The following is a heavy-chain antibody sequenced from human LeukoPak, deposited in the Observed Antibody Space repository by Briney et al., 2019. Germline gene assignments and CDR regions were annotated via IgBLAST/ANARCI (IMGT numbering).Heavy chain of an antibody. CDR3: ARELRVAATYWFDP. J-gene: IGHJ5*02. CDR2: IYYSGST. D-gene: IGHD2-15*01. Sequence: SETLSLTCTVSGGSVSSYYWSWIRQPPGKGLEWIGDIYYSGSTNDNPSLKSRVTMSVDTSTNQFSLKLSSVTAADTAAYYCARELRVAATYWFDPWGQGTLVTVSS. V-gene: IGHV4-59*02. CDR1: GGSVSSYY.